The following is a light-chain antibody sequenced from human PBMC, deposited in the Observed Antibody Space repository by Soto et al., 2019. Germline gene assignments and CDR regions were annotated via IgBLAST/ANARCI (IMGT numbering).Light chain of an antibody. J-gene: IGKJ1*01. V-gene: IGKV3-15*01. Sequence: EIVMTQSPATLSVSPGERATLSCRASQDISTNLAWYQQKPGQAPRLLIYGASTRATGIPDRFSGSGSGTEFTLTISSLQSEDFAVYYCQQYDNWLRTFGQGTKVEIK. CDR2: GAS. CDR3: QQYDNWLRT. CDR1: QDISTN.